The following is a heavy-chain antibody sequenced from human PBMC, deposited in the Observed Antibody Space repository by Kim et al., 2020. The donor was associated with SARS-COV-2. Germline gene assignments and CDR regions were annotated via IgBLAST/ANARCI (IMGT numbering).Heavy chain of an antibody. Sequence: DSVKGWFTISRNNSRTTLYLQMNSLRAEDTALYYCAKGYYGSGTSRGMDVWGQGTTVTVSS. J-gene: IGHJ6*02. D-gene: IGHD3-10*01. CDR3: AKGYYGSGTSRGMDV. V-gene: IGHV3-23*01.